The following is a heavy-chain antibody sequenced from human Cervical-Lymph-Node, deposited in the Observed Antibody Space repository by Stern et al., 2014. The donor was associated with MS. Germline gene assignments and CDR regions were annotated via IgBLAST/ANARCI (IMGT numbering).Heavy chain of an antibody. CDR2: TYPGDSDT. Sequence: VQLVESGAEVKKPGESLKISCKGSGYSFTSYWIAWVRQMPGKGLEWMGITYPGDSDTRYRPSFQGQVTISAAKSIPHAYLQWSSLKASDTAMYYCARLSSWYEDYWGQGTLVTVSS. CDR3: ARLSSWYEDY. J-gene: IGHJ4*02. D-gene: IGHD6-13*01. CDR1: GYSFTSYW. V-gene: IGHV5-51*03.